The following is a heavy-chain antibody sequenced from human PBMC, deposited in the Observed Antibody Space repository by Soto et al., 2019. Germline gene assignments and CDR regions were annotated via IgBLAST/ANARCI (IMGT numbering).Heavy chain of an antibody. D-gene: IGHD2-15*01. CDR3: ARDGRWSGYYYYGMDV. CDR2: IYYSGST. J-gene: IGHJ6*02. V-gene: IGHV4-61*01. CDR1: GGSVSSGSYY. Sequence: SETLSLTCTVSGGSVSSGSYYWSWIRQPPGKGLEWIGYIYYSGSTNYNPSLKSRVTISVDTSKNQFSLKLSSVTAADTAVYYCARDGRWSGYYYYGMDVWGQGTTVTVSS.